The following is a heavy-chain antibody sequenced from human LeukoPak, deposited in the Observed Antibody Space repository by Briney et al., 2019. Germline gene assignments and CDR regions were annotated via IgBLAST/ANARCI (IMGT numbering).Heavy chain of an antibody. J-gene: IGHJ1*01. Sequence: GGSLRLSCAASGFTFSSYAMSWFRQAPGKGLEWVSSISGSGGSTHYADSVKGRFTISRDNSKNTLYLQMNSLRAEDTAVYYCGKDGSTVVTPLFQHWGQGTLITVSS. V-gene: IGHV3-23*01. CDR2: ISGSGGST. CDR3: GKDGSTVVTPLFQH. CDR1: GFTFSSYA. D-gene: IGHD4-23*01.